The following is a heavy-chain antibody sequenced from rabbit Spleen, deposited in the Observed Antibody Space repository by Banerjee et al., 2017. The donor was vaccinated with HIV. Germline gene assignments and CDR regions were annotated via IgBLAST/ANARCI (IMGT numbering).Heavy chain of an antibody. CDR1: GLDFSSSYW. J-gene: IGHJ4*01. CDR2: INAATGKP. Sequence: EESGGGLVQPEGSLTLTCTASGLDFSSSYWICWVRQAPGKGLEWIACINAATGKPVYATWAKGRFTISRTSSTTVTLRMTSLTAADRATYFCARDLVGVIGWNFYLWGQGTLVTVS. D-gene: IGHD1-1*01. V-gene: IGHV1S45*01. CDR3: ARDLVGVIGWNFYL.